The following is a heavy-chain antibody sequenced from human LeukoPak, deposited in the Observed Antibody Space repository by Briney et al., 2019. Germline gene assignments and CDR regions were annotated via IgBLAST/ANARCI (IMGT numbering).Heavy chain of an antibody. J-gene: IGHJ6*04. V-gene: IGHV1-69*01. Sequence: SVKVSCKASGGTFSSYAISWVRQAPGQGLEWMGGIIPIFGTANYAQEFQGRVTITADESTSTAYMELSSLRSEDTAVYYCARDAAEYYYYGMDVWGKGTTVTVSS. CDR3: ARDAAEYYYYGMDV. D-gene: IGHD2-15*01. CDR1: GGTFSSYA. CDR2: IIPIFGTA.